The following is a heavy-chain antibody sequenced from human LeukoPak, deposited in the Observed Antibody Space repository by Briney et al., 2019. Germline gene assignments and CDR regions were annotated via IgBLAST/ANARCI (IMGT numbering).Heavy chain of an antibody. D-gene: IGHD3-3*02. CDR2: INPASGGT. CDR3: ARVPFPSGPTHCFDP. V-gene: IGHV1-2*02. Sequence: ASVKVSCKASGYIFSGHYIQWVRQAPGQGLEWMGWINPASGGTNNAQKFHGRVTMTTYTSISTLYMELNSLRSDDTAVYYCARVPFPSGPTHCFDPWGQGTLVTVSS. J-gene: IGHJ5*02. CDR1: GYIFSGHY.